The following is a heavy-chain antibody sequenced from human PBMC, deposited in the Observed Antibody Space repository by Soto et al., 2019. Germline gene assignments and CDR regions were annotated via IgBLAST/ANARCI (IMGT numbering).Heavy chain of an antibody. Sequence: EVQLVESGGGLVQPGGSLRLSCAASGFTFSSYWMSWVRQAPGKGLEWVANIKQDGSEKYYVDSVKGRFTISRDNAKNSLYLQMNCLRAEDTAVYYCAGVEEYYDFCSGYYLKWFDFWGQGTLVTVSS. CDR1: GFTFSSYW. CDR2: IKQDGSEK. CDR3: AGVEEYYDFCSGYYLKWFDF. D-gene: IGHD3-3*01. V-gene: IGHV3-7*01. J-gene: IGHJ4*02.